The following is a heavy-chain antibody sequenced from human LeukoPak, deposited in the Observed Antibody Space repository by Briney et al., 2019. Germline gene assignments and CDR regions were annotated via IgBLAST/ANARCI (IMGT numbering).Heavy chain of an antibody. CDR3: ARVMGGSKYNWFDP. J-gene: IGHJ5*02. V-gene: IGHV4-39*07. CDR1: GGSISSSSYY. D-gene: IGHD3-10*01. CDR2: IYYSGST. Sequence: SETLSLTCTVSGGSISSSSYYWGWIRQPPGKGLEWIGSIYYSGSTYYNPSLKSRVTISVDTSKNQFSLKPSSVTAADTAVYYCARVMGGSKYNWFDPWGQGTLVTVSS.